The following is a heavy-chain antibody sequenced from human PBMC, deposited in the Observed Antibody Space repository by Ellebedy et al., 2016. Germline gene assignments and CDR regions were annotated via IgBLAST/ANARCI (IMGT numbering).Heavy chain of an antibody. Sequence: SGPTLVKPTETLTLTCTVSGFSLSNARMGVSWIRQPPGKALEWLAHIFSNDEKSYSTSLKSRLTISKDTSKSQVVLTMTNMDPVDTATYYCARIQYYYDSSGYYPYYYYYYGMDVWGQGTTVTVSS. D-gene: IGHD3-22*01. J-gene: IGHJ6*02. CDR2: IFSNDEK. CDR3: ARIQYYYDSSGYYPYYYYYYGMDV. CDR1: GFSLSNARMG. V-gene: IGHV2-26*01.